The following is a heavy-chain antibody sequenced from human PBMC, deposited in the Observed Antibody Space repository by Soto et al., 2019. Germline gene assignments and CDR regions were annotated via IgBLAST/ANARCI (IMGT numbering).Heavy chain of an antibody. CDR1: GYTFTTYA. D-gene: IGHD6-19*01. V-gene: IGHV1-3*01. CDR3: ARGGNGWPLDY. CDR2: INAGNDDT. Sequence: GASVKVSCKASGYTFTTYAMYWVRQAPGQRLEWMGWINAGNDDTKYSQKFQDRVTITRDTSTTTAYMELSSLRSEDTAVYYCARGGNGWPLDYWGQGTLVTVSS. J-gene: IGHJ4*02.